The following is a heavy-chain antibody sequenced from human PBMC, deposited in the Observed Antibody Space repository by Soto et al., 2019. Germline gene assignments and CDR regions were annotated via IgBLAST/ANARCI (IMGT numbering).Heavy chain of an antibody. CDR2: IYYSGST. Sequence: QVQLQESGPGLVKPSETLSLTCTVSGGSISSYYWSWIRQPPGKGLECIGYIYYSGSTNYNHSLRSRVTISVYTSKNQFSLNLSSASYADTVVYYWAIHHYYGYRGYYDGMDVWGQWTTGTVSS. D-gene: IGHD3-10*01. CDR3: AIHHYYGYRGYYDGMDV. J-gene: IGHJ6*02. V-gene: IGHV4-59*08. CDR1: GGSISSYY.